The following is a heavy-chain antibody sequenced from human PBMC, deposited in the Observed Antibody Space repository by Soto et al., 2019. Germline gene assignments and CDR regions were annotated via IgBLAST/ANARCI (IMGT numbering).Heavy chain of an antibody. V-gene: IGHV1-69*01. Sequence: AQNFQGRITITADESTSTAYMELSSLRSDDTAVYYCARPRTVAATKGYDYWGQGTLVTVSS. CDR3: ARPRTVAATKGYDY. J-gene: IGHJ4*02. D-gene: IGHD4-4*01.